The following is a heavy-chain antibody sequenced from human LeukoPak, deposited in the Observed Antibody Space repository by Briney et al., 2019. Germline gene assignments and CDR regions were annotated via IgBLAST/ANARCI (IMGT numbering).Heavy chain of an antibody. CDR3: ARLSIVGATSSYYMDV. J-gene: IGHJ6*03. D-gene: IGHD1-26*01. Sequence: SETLSLTCSGAGDAFSSSSYDWGWVRQPPGKWLEWVGSINYSGTTYYNPSLKSRVTISVDTSKNQFSLRLSSVTVADTAVYYCARLSIVGATSSYYMDVWGKGTTVTVSS. CDR2: INYSGTT. CDR1: GDAFSSSSYD. V-gene: IGHV4-39*01.